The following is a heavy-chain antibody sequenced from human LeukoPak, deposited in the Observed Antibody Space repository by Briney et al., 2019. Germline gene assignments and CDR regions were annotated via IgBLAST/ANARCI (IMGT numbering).Heavy chain of an antibody. Sequence: PGGSLRLSCAASGFTFSSYAMSWVRQAPGKGLEWVSAISGSGGSTYYADSVKGRFTISRDNSKNTLYLQMNSLRAEDTAVYYCAKFASLVYSGNYPVDYWGQGTLVTVSS. CDR3: AKFASLVYSGNYPVDY. D-gene: IGHD1-26*01. V-gene: IGHV3-23*01. J-gene: IGHJ4*02. CDR2: ISGSGGST. CDR1: GFTFSSYA.